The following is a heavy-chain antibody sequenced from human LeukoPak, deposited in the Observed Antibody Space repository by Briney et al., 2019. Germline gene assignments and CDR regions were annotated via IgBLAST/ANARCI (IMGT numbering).Heavy chain of an antibody. CDR1: GGSISDSSYY. CDR3: ARGSYYNWFDP. Sequence: SETLSLTCTVSGGSISDSSYYWGWIRQPPGKGLEWIGSIYYSGSTYYNPSLKRRVTLSVDTSKNQFSLKLSSVTAADTAVYYCARGSYYNWFDPWGQGTLVTVSS. J-gene: IGHJ5*02. V-gene: IGHV4-39*01. CDR2: IYYSGST. D-gene: IGHD6-6*01.